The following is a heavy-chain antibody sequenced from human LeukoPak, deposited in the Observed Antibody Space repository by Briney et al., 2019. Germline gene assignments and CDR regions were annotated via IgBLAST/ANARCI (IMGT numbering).Heavy chain of an antibody. CDR2: ISSGSNTI. V-gene: IGHV3-48*01. CDR1: GFTFSGSF. CDR3: ARDSRVRGVISLGFDY. Sequence: GGSLRLSCAASGFTFSGSFMNWVRQAPGKGLEWVSYISSGSNTIYYADSVKGRFTISRDNAKNSLYLQMNSLRAEDTAVYYCARDSRVRGVISLGFDYWGQGTLVTVSS. D-gene: IGHD3-10*01. J-gene: IGHJ4*02.